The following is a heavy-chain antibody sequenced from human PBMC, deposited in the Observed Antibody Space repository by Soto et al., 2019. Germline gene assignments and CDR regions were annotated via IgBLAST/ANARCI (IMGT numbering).Heavy chain of an antibody. CDR3: ARDERIAVAATDY. V-gene: IGHV3-23*01. Sequence: EVQLLESGGGLVQPGGSLRLSCAASGFTFSNYAMTWVRQVAGKGLEWVSSISGPGGSTYYADSVKGRFTISRDNAKSTVYLELNRLIAEDTALYDCARDERIAVAATDYWGQGTLVTVTS. J-gene: IGHJ4*02. D-gene: IGHD6-19*01. CDR1: GFTFSNYA. CDR2: ISGPGGST.